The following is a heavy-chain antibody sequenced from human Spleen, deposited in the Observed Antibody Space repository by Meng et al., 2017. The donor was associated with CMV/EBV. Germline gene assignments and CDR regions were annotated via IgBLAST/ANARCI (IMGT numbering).Heavy chain of an antibody. CDR1: GYTFTSYD. D-gene: IGHD3-3*01. Sequence: ASVKVSCKASGYTFTSYDINWVRQATGQGLEWMGWMNPNSGNTGYAQKFQGRVTMTRNTSISTAYMELSSMRSEDTAVYYCARASSGTTIRPYYHFGVDTKTYYYYYCMDVWGQGTTVTVSS. CDR2: MNPNSGNT. J-gene: IGHJ6*02. V-gene: IGHV1-8*01. CDR3: ARASSGTTIRPYYHFGVDTKTYYYYYCMDV.